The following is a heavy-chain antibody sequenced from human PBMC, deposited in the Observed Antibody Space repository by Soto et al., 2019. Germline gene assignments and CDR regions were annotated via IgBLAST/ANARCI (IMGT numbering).Heavy chain of an antibody. CDR3: ARDSGYSYGYRSRHYGMDV. J-gene: IGHJ6*02. CDR2: INHSGST. D-gene: IGHD5-18*01. Sequence: LSLTCAVYGGSFSGYYWSWIRQPPGKGLEWIGEINHSGSTNYNPSLKSRVTISVDTSKNQFSLELSSVTAADTAVYYCARDSGYSYGYRSRHYGMDVWGQGTTVTVSS. V-gene: IGHV4-34*01. CDR1: GGSFSGYY.